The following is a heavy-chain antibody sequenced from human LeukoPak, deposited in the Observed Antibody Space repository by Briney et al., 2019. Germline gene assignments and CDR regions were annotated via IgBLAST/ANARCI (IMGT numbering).Heavy chain of an antibody. CDR1: GFTFNSYA. J-gene: IGHJ4*02. Sequence: GGSLRLSCAASGFTFNSYAVSWVRQAPGKGLEWVSAISGSGGGTYYADSVKGRFTISRDNSKNTLYLQMNSLSTEDTAVYYCAKTTTGYSSGRYPGWPVDYWGQGTLVIVSS. D-gene: IGHD6-19*01. CDR3: AKTTTGYSSGRYPGWPVDY. CDR2: ISGSGGGT. V-gene: IGHV3-23*01.